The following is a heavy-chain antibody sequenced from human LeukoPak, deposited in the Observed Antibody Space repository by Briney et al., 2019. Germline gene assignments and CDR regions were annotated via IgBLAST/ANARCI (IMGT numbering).Heavy chain of an antibody. J-gene: IGHJ4*02. Sequence: SGGSLRLSCVASRFIFSDYIINWVRQAPGKGLEWVSAISGSDGSTYYADSVKGRFTISRDNSKNTLYLQMNSLRAEDTAVYYCASLGSLGGPYFDYWGQGTLVTVSS. CDR2: ISGSDGST. D-gene: IGHD3-16*01. CDR3: ASLGSLGGPYFDY. CDR1: RFIFSDYI. V-gene: IGHV3-23*01.